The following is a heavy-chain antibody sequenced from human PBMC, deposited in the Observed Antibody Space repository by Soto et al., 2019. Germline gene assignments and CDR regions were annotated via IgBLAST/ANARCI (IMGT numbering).Heavy chain of an antibody. D-gene: IGHD7-27*01. Sequence: PGGSLRLSCAASGFTFSSYAMSWVRQAPGKGLEWVSAISGSGGSTYYADSVKGRFTISRDNSKNTLYLQMNSLRAEDTAVYYCAKDLRSRLANWGYYYYYMDVWGKGTTVTVSS. CDR2: ISGSGGST. CDR3: AKDLRSRLANWGYYYYYMDV. J-gene: IGHJ6*03. CDR1: GFTFSSYA. V-gene: IGHV3-23*01.